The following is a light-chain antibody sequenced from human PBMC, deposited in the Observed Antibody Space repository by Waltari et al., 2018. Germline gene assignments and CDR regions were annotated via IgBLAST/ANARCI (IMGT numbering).Light chain of an antibody. CDR3: QQLHTYPLT. Sequence: DIQLTQSPSFLSASVGRRVTVTCRASQDIGTYLAWYQKKPGKAPHLLIYAASSLLTGVPSRFSAGGSGTLFTLTINRLQPEDFATYYCQQLHTYPLTFGGGTEVEL. V-gene: IGKV1-9*01. CDR2: AAS. J-gene: IGKJ4*01. CDR1: QDIGTY.